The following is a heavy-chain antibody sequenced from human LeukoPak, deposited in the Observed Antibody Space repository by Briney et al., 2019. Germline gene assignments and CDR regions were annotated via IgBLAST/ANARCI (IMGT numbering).Heavy chain of an antibody. Sequence: WGSLRLSCAASGFTVSGNYMSWVRQAPGKGLEWVSVIYSGGSTYYADSVKGRFTISRHNSKNTLYLQMNSLRAEDTAAYYCARTERRGSYFDYWGQGTLVTVSS. CDR1: GFTVSGNY. J-gene: IGHJ4*02. CDR3: ARTERRGSYFDY. CDR2: IYSGGST. V-gene: IGHV3-53*04. D-gene: IGHD1-26*01.